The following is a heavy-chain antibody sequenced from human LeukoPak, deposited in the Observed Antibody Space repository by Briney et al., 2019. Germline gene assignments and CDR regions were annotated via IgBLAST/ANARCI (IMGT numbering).Heavy chain of an antibody. CDR3: ARSWEVRGVIRYGMDV. CDR1: GGSISSGDYY. J-gene: IGHJ6*02. CDR2: IYYSGST. Sequence: SETLSLTCTVSGGSISSGDYYWSWIRQPPGKGLEWIGYIYYSGSTYYNPSLKSRVTISVDTSKNQFSLKLSSVTAADTAVYYCARSWEVRGVIRYGMDVWGQGTTVTVSS. D-gene: IGHD3-10*01. V-gene: IGHV4-30-4*01.